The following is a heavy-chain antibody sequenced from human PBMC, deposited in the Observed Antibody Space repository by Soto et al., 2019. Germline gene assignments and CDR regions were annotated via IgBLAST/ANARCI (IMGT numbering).Heavy chain of an antibody. V-gene: IGHV3-21*01. J-gene: IGHJ6*02. D-gene: IGHD4-17*01. Sequence: PXGSLKLSCSASGFTFSSYTMNWVRQAPGMGLEWVSSIGTSSSYIYYADSVKGRFTISRDNAKNSLFLQMNSLRADDTAVYYCARDSVRDYLYYYYGMDVWGQGPTVTVSS. CDR3: ARDSVRDYLYYYYGMDV. CDR2: IGTSSSYI. CDR1: GFTFSSYT.